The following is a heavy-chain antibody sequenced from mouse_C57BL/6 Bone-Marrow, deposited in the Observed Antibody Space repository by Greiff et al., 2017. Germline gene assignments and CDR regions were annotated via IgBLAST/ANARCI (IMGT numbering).Heavy chain of an antibody. V-gene: IGHV5-9*01. CDR3: SRQVTTVLATKYFDV. Sequence: EVQLQESGGGLVKPGGSLKLSCAASGFNFSSYTMSWVRQTPEKRLQWVAAISGGGGNTYYPDSVKGRFTISRDNDKTILYLQMSSLMSEDTALYYWSRQVTTVLATKYFDVGDTGTTVTVSS. D-gene: IGHD1-1*01. CDR1: GFNFSSYT. CDR2: ISGGGGNT. J-gene: IGHJ1*03.